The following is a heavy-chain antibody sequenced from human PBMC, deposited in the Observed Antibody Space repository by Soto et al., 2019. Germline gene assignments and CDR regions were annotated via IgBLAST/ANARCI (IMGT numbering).Heavy chain of an antibody. J-gene: IGHJ6*02. CDR3: ARDVLAADPPKYFSGLDV. CDR1: GFTFSSYP. D-gene: IGHD3-10*01. V-gene: IGHV3-30-3*01. CDR2: ISYDGTRA. Sequence: GGSLRLSCAASGFTFSSYPFHWVRQAPGKGLESVAVISYDGTRADYTDSVEGRFTISRDNSKNTLSLQMNSLTPEDTAIYYCARDVLAADPPKYFSGLDVWGQGAAVTVSS.